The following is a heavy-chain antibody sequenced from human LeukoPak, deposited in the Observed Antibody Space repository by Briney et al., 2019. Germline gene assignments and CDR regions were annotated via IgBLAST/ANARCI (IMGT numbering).Heavy chain of an antibody. CDR3: ASLGPGYCSGGSCYGGFNFDY. CDR2: ISAYNGNT. J-gene: IGHJ4*02. V-gene: IGHV1-18*01. CDR1: GYTFTSYG. D-gene: IGHD2-15*01. Sequence: ASVKVSCKASGYTFTSYGISWVRQAPGQGLEWMGWISAYNGNTNYAQKFQGRVTITTDESTSTAYMELSSLRSEDTAVYYCASLGPGYCSGGSCYGGFNFDYWGQGTLVTVSS.